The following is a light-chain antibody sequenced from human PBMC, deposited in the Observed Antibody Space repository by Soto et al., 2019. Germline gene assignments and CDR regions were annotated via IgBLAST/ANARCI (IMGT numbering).Light chain of an antibody. CDR2: DAS. J-gene: IGKJ1*01. CDR3: QQYVSWT. V-gene: IGKV3-11*01. CDR1: QSVRSN. Sequence: EIVLTQSPATLSLSPGERATLSCRASQSVRSNLAWYQQKPGQAPRLLIYDASNRATGIPGRFSGSGSGTDFTLTISILEPEDSAIYYCQQYVSWTFGQGTKVEIK.